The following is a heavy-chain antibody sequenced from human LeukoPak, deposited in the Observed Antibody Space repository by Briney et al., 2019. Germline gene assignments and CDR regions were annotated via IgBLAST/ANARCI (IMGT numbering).Heavy chain of an antibody. CDR2: ISPDGSAT. D-gene: IGHD1-20*01. J-gene: IGHJ5*02. CDR1: GFTFNTFS. CDR3: VRDLNWPGP. V-gene: IGHV3-74*01. Sequence: GVSLRLSCVASGFTFNTFSMYWVRQPPGKGLVWVSHISPDGSATAYADSVKGRFTISRDNGKNTLYLQMSSLRAEDTAVYYCVRDLNWPGPWGQGSLVTVSS.